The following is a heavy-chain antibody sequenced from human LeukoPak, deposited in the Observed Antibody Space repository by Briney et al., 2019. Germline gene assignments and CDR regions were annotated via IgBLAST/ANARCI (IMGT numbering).Heavy chain of an antibody. CDR1: GFTFSSYG. J-gene: IGHJ4*02. D-gene: IGHD2-2*01. CDR3: AKVPYCSSTSCYSPGYFDY. Sequence: PGGSLRLSCAASGFTFSSYGMHWVRQAPGKGLEWVAFIRYDGSNKYYADSVKGRFTISRDNSKNTLYLQMNSLRAEDTAVYYCAKVPYCSSTSCYSPGYFDYWGQGTLVTVSS. V-gene: IGHV3-30*02. CDR2: IRYDGSNK.